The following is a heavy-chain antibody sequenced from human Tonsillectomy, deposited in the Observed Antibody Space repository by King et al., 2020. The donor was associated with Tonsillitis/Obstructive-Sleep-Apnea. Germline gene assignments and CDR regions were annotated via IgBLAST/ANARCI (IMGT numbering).Heavy chain of an antibody. V-gene: IGHV4-39*07. J-gene: IGHJ6*02. D-gene: IGHD6-13*01. CDR2: IYYSGST. CDR1: GGSISSSSYY. Sequence: QLQESGPGLVKPSETLSLTCTVSGGSISSSSYYWGWIRQPPGKGLEWIGSIYYSGSTYYNPSLKSRVTISVDTSKNQFSLKLSSVTAADTAVYYCARVKAAAGELSLTYYYYGMDVWGQGTTVTVSS. CDR3: ARVKAAAGELSLTYYYYGMDV.